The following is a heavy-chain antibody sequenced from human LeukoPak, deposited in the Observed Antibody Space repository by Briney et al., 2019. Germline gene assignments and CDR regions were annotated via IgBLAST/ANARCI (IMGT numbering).Heavy chain of an antibody. D-gene: IGHD6-19*01. CDR1: GGSFSVYY. J-gene: IGHJ4*02. Sequence: SETLSLTCAVYGGSFSVYYWSWIRQPPGKGLEWIGEINHSGSTNYNPSRKSRVTISVDTSKNQFSLKLSSVTAADTAVYYCARGGGYHSSGWYGSYYFDYWGQGTLVTVSS. V-gene: IGHV4-34*01. CDR2: INHSGST. CDR3: ARGGGYHSSGWYGSYYFDY.